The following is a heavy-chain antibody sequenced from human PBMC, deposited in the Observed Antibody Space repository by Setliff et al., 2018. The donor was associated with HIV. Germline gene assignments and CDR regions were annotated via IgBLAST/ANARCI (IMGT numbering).Heavy chain of an antibody. Sequence: SETLSLTCTVSGGSISSGGYYWSWIRQHPGKGLEWIATVFSGGSSKYNPSLWSRVTISVDTSKNQFYLKMDSVTAADTAVYYCARGRDKYGPIDYWGQGTLVTVSS. J-gene: IGHJ4*02. CDR1: GGSISSGGYY. V-gene: IGHV4-39*07. CDR3: ARGRDKYGPIDY. CDR2: VFSGGSS. D-gene: IGHD3-10*01.